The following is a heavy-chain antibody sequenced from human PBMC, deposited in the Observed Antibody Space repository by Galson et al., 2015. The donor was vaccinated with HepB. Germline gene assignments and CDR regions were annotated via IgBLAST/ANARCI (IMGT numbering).Heavy chain of an antibody. D-gene: IGHD3-3*01. Sequence: SLRLYCAASGFTFSNAVMSWVRQAPGQGLEWVSAIGISGGNTYYADSVKGRFTISRDDSKSTLYLQMNSLRGADTAVYYCAKGLDYDFWNFDSWGQGSQVAVSS. V-gene: IGHV3-23*01. CDR2: IGISGGNT. J-gene: IGHJ4*02. CDR3: AKGLDYDFWNFDS. CDR1: GFTFSNAV.